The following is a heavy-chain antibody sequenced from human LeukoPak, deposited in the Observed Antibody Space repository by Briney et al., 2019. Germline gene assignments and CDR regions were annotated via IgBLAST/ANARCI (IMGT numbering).Heavy chain of an antibody. CDR3: ARADYGGNLFFDY. Sequence: GGSLRLSCAASGFTLSSYWMSWVRQAPVKGLEWVANIKQDGSEINYVDSVKGRFTISRDNAKNSMLLQTNSLRAEDTAVYYCARADYGGNLFFDYWGQGALVTVSS. D-gene: IGHD4-23*01. CDR2: IKQDGSEI. V-gene: IGHV3-7*04. J-gene: IGHJ4*02. CDR1: GFTLSSYW.